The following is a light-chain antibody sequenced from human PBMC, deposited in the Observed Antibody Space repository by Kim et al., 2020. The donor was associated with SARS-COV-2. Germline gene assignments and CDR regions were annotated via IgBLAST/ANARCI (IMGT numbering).Light chain of an antibody. V-gene: IGKV1-39*01. Sequence: DIQMTQSPSSPSAAVGDRVTITCRASQSISSYLNWYQQKPGKAPKLLIYGASSLQTGVPSRFSGSGSGTDFTLTINGLQPEDFATYYCQQSYTTPYTFGRGTKLEIK. CDR2: GAS. CDR3: QQSYTTPYT. CDR1: QSISSY. J-gene: IGKJ2*01.